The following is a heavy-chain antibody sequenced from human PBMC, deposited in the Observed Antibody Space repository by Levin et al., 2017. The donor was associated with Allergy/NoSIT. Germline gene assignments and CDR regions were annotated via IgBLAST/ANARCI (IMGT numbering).Heavy chain of an antibody. CDR3: ARSGQGDFWSGYSYYYYYGMDV. Sequence: GASVKVSCKASGYTFTSYDINWVRQATGQGLEWMGWMNPNSGNTGYAQKFQGRVTMTRNTSISTAYMELSSLRSEDTAVYYCARSGQGDFWSGYSYYYYYGMDVWGQGTTVTVSS. D-gene: IGHD3-3*01. CDR1: GYTFTSYD. J-gene: IGHJ6*02. V-gene: IGHV1-8*01. CDR2: MNPNSGNT.